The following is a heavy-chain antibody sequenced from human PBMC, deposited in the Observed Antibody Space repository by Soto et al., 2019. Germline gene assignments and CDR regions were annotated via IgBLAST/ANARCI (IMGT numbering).Heavy chain of an antibody. D-gene: IGHD3-3*01. CDR2: IYYSGST. CDR3: ARDNILGILYGGMDV. CDR1: CGSISSGDYY. V-gene: IGHV4-30-4*01. J-gene: IGHJ6*02. Sequence: SETLSLTCTVACGSISSGDYYWSWIRQPPGKGLEWIGYIYYSGSTYYNPSLKSRVTISVDTSKNQFSLKLSSVTAADTAVYYCARDNILGILYGGMDVWGQGTTVTVSS.